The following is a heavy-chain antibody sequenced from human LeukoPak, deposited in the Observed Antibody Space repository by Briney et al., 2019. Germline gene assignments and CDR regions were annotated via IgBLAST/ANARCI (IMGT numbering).Heavy chain of an antibody. J-gene: IGHJ6*03. Sequence: SETLSLTCAVYGGSFSGYYWSWIRQPPGKGLEWIGEINHSGSTNYNPSLKSRVTISVDTSKNQFSLKLSSDCARGGPAWAAYYYYMDVWGKGTTVTVSS. CDR2: INHSGST. CDR3: YYYYMDV. D-gene: IGHD2-2*01. V-gene: IGHV4-34*01. CDR1: GGSFSGYY.